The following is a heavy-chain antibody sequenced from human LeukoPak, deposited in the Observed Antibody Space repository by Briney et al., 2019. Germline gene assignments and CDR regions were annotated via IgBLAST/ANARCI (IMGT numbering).Heavy chain of an antibody. D-gene: IGHD3-10*01. V-gene: IGHV3-30*18. CDR3: AKGMVRGVIIPYDY. Sequence: GRSLRLSCAASGFTFSSYGMHWVRQALGKGLEWVADISYDGSNKYYADSVKGRFTISRDNSKNTLYLQMNSLRAEDTAVYYCAKGMVRGVIIPYDYWGQGTLVTVSS. CDR1: GFTFSSYG. J-gene: IGHJ4*02. CDR2: ISYDGSNK.